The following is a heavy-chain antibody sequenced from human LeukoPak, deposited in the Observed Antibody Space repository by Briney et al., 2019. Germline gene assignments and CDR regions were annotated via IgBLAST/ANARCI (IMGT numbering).Heavy chain of an antibody. Sequence: GGSLGLSCAASGFTFSSYGMHWVRQAPGKGLEWVAVISYDGSNKYYADSVKGRFTISRDNSKNTLYLQMNSLRAEDTAVYYCAKDLARYYDSSGYAFDIWGQGTMVTVSS. D-gene: IGHD3-22*01. V-gene: IGHV3-30*18. J-gene: IGHJ3*02. CDR3: AKDLARYYDSSGYAFDI. CDR2: ISYDGSNK. CDR1: GFTFSSYG.